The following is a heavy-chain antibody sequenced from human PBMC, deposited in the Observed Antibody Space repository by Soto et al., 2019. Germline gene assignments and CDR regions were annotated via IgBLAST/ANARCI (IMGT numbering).Heavy chain of an antibody. CDR2: LIPIFGTA. Sequence: QVQLVQSGAEVKKPGSSVKVSCKASGGTFSSYSINWVRQAPGQGLEWMGELIPIFGTANYEQKFQGRVTIRADEYTSTAYMELSSLRSEDTAVYYCARDGGRHSGGIDYWGQGTLVTVSS. CDR1: GGTFSSYS. CDR3: ARDGGRHSGGIDY. D-gene: IGHD1-26*01. V-gene: IGHV1-69*01. J-gene: IGHJ4*02.